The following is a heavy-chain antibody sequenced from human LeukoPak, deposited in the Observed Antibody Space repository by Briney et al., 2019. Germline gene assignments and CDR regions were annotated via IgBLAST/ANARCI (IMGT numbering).Heavy chain of an antibody. Sequence: SETLSLTCSVSGHSISSASYYWSCIRQPAGKGLEWVGRIYTSGTTTYNPSLKSRVTISVDTSKNQFSLKLNSVTAADTAVYYCVRDTRYDMDVWGKGTTVTVSS. J-gene: IGHJ6*03. V-gene: IGHV4-61*02. CDR1: GHSISSASYY. CDR3: VRDTRYDMDV. CDR2: IYTSGTT.